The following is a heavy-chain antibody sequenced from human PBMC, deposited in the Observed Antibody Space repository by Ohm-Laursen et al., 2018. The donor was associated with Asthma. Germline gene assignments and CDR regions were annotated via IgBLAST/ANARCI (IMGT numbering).Heavy chain of an antibody. CDR1: GFSLGTTGVG. D-gene: IGHD2-2*02. CDR2: IYWDDDK. CDR3: AHSVCSTSCYTAFDI. J-gene: IGHJ3*02. Sequence: TQTLTLTCTFSGFSLGTTGVGVGWIRQPPGKALEWLALIYWDDDKRYSPSLRSRLSITKDTSKNQVVLTMTNMDPVDAATYYCAHSVCSTSCYTAFDIWGQGTMVTVSS. V-gene: IGHV2-5*02.